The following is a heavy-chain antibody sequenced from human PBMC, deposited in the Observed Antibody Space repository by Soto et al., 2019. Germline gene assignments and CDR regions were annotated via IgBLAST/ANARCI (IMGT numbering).Heavy chain of an antibody. D-gene: IGHD4-17*01. CDR2: ISSSSSYI. V-gene: IGHV3-21*01. CDR3: ARGPRCDPASGTFDY. CDR1: GFTFSSYS. J-gene: IGHJ4*02. Sequence: EVQLVESGGGLVKPGGSLRLSCAASGFTFSSYSMNWVRQAPGKGLEWVSSISSSSSYIYYADSVKGRFTISRDNAKNSLYLQMNSLRAEDTAVYYCARGPRCDPASGTFDYWGQGTLVTVSS.